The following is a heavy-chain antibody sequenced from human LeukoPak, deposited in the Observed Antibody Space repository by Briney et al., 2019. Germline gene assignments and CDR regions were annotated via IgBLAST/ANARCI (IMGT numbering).Heavy chain of an antibody. CDR2: ISAYNGNT. Sequence: ASVKVSCKASGYTFTSYGISWVRQAPGQGLEWMGWISAYNGNTNYAQKLQGRVTMTTDTSTSTAYMELRSLGSDDTAVYYCARVAYCGGDCYSRWFDPWGQGTLVTVSS. D-gene: IGHD2-21*02. CDR3: ARVAYCGGDCYSRWFDP. CDR1: GYTFTSYG. J-gene: IGHJ5*02. V-gene: IGHV1-18*01.